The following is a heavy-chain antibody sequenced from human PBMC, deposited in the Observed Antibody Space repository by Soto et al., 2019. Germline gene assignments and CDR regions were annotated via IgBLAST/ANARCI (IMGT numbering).Heavy chain of an antibody. J-gene: IGHJ4*02. D-gene: IGHD6-19*01. CDR3: AAVVGTSAFVGYLEY. V-gene: IGHV1-69*02. CDR2: IIPALGIE. Sequence: QVLLVQSGTEVKKPGSSVKVSCKASGGTFTSFTLNWVRQAPGQGPEWMGRIIPALGIEDYAPKFQGKVTRPAEKPTRTANMEMSSLRSDDTAVYYCAAVVGTSAFVGYLEYWGQGTLVTVSS. CDR1: GGTFTSFT.